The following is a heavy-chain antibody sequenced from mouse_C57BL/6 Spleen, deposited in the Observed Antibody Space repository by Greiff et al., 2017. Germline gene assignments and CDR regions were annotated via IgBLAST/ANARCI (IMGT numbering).Heavy chain of an antibody. Sequence: QVQLQQPGAELVKPGASVKLSCKASGYTFTSYWMHWVKQRPGQGLEWIGMIHPNSGSTNYNEKFKSKATLTVDKSSSTAYMQLSSLTSEDSAVYYCARSGSRLNWYFDVWGTGTTVTVSS. CDR2: IHPNSGST. D-gene: IGHD1-1*01. V-gene: IGHV1-64*01. J-gene: IGHJ1*03. CDR1: GYTFTSYW. CDR3: ARSGSRLNWYFDV.